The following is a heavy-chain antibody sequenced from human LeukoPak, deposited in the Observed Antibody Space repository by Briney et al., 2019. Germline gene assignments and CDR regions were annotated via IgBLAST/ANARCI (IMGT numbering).Heavy chain of an antibody. V-gene: IGHV1-46*02. J-gene: IGHJ6*03. CDR1: GYTFNNSY. Sequence: ASVKVSCKASGYTFNNSYIHWVRQAPGQGLEWMGIINPSGDSTNYSQKFQGRVTMTRDASTGIVHMELSSLRFEDTAVYYCAREGTVTTSAGGYYYYYMDVWGKGTTVTISS. CDR3: AREGTVTTSAGGYYYYYMDV. CDR2: INPSGDST. D-gene: IGHD4-17*01.